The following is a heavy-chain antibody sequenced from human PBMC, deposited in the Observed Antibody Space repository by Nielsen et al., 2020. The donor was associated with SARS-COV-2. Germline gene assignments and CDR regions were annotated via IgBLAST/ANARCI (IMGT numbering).Heavy chain of an antibody. Sequence: GGSLRLSCAASGFNFSSYAMTWVRQAPGKGLEWVSSIGTTGDKTFYADSVKGRFTISRDNSKHTLYLQLNSLRAEDTAVFYCAKISGSQRHYFDFWGQGALVTVSS. D-gene: IGHD1-26*01. CDR3: AKISGSQRHYFDF. J-gene: IGHJ4*02. V-gene: IGHV3-23*01. CDR2: IGTTGDKT. CDR1: GFNFSSYA.